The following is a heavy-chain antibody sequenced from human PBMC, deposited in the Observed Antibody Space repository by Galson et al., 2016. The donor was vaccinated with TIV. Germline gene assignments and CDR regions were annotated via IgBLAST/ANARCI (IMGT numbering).Heavy chain of an antibody. CDR2: IYWADDK. CDR3: AHRRSVASAVLDAFDS. V-gene: IGHV2-5*02. Sequence: PALVKPTQTLTLTCTFSGFSLSTSGVAVGWIRQPPGKALEWLALIYWADDKRYRPSLKCRLPITKDTPKNQVLLTVTNLDPEDTATYYCAHRRSVASAVLDAFDSWGPGTVVTVSS. CDR1: GFSLSTSGVA. J-gene: IGHJ3*02. D-gene: IGHD2-2*01.